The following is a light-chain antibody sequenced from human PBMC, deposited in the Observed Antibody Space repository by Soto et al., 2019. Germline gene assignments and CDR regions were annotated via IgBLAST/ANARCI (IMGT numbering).Light chain of an antibody. Sequence: EIVMTQSPATLSVSPGERATLSCRASQSVSSKLAWYQQKPGQAPRLLIHGASTRATGIPARFSGSGSGTEFTLTISSLQSEDFAVSDCQQYNYGPPWTFGQGTKVEIK. V-gene: IGKV3-15*01. CDR1: QSVSSK. CDR2: GAS. CDR3: QQYNYGPPWT. J-gene: IGKJ1*01.